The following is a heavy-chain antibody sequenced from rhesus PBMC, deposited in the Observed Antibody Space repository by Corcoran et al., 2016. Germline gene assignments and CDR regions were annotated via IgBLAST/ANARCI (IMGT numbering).Heavy chain of an antibody. Sequence: QLQLQESGPGLVKPSEPLSLTCAVSGGSLSRNYWSWIRQPPGQGLEWIGRISGSGGSTDYNPSLKSRVTISTDTSKNQFSLKLSSVTAADTAVYYCATAYSGSWGYYFDYWGQGVLVTVSS. CDR1: GGSLSRNY. J-gene: IGHJ4*01. CDR3: ATAYSGSWGYYFDY. D-gene: IGHD6-25*01. CDR2: ISGSGGST. V-gene: IGHV4-173*01.